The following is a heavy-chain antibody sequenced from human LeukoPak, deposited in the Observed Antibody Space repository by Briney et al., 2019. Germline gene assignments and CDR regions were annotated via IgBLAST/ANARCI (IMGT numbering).Heavy chain of an antibody. D-gene: IGHD6-13*01. CDR3: ARVGAGGPRRALDV. CDR2: ISRSNIYK. Sequence: GGSLRLSCAASGFTFSSFGMSWVRPAPGKGLEWVSSISRSNIYKYYADSVKGRFTISRDNAKNSLYLQMNSLRAEDTAVYYCARVGAGGPRRALDVWGQGTMVTVSS. J-gene: IGHJ3*01. V-gene: IGHV3-21*04. CDR1: GFTFSSFG.